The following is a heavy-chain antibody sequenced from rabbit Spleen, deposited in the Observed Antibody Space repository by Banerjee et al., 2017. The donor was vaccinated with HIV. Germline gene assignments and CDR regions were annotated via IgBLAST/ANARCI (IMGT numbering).Heavy chain of an antibody. Sequence: QEQLVESGGGLVKPEGSLTLTCKASGVSLNDKDVMCWVRQAPGKGLEWIGCIGTGTEVTWYASWAKGRITISKASSTTVTLQMTSLTAADTATYFCASGYSDIYLDLWGPGTLVTVS. CDR3: ASGYSDIYLDL. V-gene: IGHV1S45*01. D-gene: IGHD1-1*01. J-gene: IGHJ4*01. CDR1: GVSLNDKDV. CDR2: IGTGTEVT.